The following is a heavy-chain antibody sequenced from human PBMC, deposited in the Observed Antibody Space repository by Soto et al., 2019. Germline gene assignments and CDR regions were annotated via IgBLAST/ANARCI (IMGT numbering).Heavy chain of an antibody. CDR1: GGSISSGGYY. V-gene: IGHV4-31*03. Sequence: PSETLSLTCTVSGGSISSGGYYWSWIRQHPGKGLEWIGYIYYSGSTYYNPSLKSRVTVSVDTSKNQFSLSLTSVTAADTAVYYCARNYYDSGGGFDYWGQGTLVTVSS. D-gene: IGHD3-22*01. J-gene: IGHJ4*02. CDR3: ARNYYDSGGGFDY. CDR2: IYYSGST.